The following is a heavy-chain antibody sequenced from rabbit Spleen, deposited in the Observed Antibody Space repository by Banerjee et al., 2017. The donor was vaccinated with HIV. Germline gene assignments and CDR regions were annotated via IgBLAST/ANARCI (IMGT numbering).Heavy chain of an antibody. J-gene: IGHJ6*01. CDR2: IYISGGST. D-gene: IGHD7-1*01. Sequence: QSLEESGGDLVKPGASLTLTCTASGFDLSSYYYVCWVRQAPGKGLEWIACIYISGGSTYYASWAKGRFTISETSSTTVTLQMTSLTAADTATYFCARDTGTSFSTYGMDLWGPGTLVTVS. CDR3: ARDTGTSFSTYGMDL. CDR1: GFDLSSYYY. V-gene: IGHV1S40*01.